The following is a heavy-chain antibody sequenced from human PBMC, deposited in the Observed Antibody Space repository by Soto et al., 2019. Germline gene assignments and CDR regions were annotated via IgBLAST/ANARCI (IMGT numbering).Heavy chain of an antibody. CDR1: GGTFSSYA. J-gene: IGHJ6*02. D-gene: IGHD3-10*01. V-gene: IGHV1-69*13. Sequence: ASVKVSCKASGGTFSSYAISWVRQAPGQGLEWMGGIIPIFGTANYAQKFQGRVTITADESTSTAYMELSSLRSEDTAVYYCARDKGYGSGSYTTNYYYYYGMDVWGQGTTVTVS. CDR3: ARDKGYGSGSYTTNYYYYYGMDV. CDR2: IIPIFGTA.